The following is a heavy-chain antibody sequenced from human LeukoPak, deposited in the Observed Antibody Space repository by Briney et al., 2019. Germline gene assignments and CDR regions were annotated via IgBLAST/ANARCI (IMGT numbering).Heavy chain of an antibody. J-gene: IGHJ6*04. CDR1: GGSFSGYY. CDR2: INHSGST. D-gene: IGHD3-10*01. V-gene: IGHV4-34*01. Sequence: PSETLSLTCAVYGGSFSGYYWSWIRQPPGKGLEGMGEINHSGSTNYNPSLKSRVTISVDTSKNHFSLKLSSVTAADTAVYYCARGDYYGSGSYYTHYYYYYGMDVWGKGTTVTVSS. CDR3: ARGDYYGSGSYYTHYYYYYGMDV.